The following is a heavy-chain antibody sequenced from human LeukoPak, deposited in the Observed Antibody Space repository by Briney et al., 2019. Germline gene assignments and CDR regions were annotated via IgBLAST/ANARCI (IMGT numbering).Heavy chain of an antibody. CDR1: GFTFSTYI. Sequence: GGSLRLSCAASGFTFSTYIMNWVRQTPGKGLEWVSSIGTSTSYIYYADSVKGRFTISRDNAKNSLYLQINSLRAEDTAVYYCARAPLVYAMEHWGQGTLVTVSS. CDR3: ARAPLVYAMEH. V-gene: IGHV3-21*01. D-gene: IGHD2-8*01. CDR2: IGTSTSYI. J-gene: IGHJ1*01.